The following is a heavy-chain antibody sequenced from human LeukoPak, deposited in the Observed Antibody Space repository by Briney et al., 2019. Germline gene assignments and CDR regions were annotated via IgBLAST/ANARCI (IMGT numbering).Heavy chain of an antibody. Sequence: PSETLSLTCTVSGGSISSGSYYWSWLRQPAGKGLEWVGRIYTSGSTNYNPSLKSRVTISVDTSKNQFSLKLNSVTAADTVVYYCARTTEGGYTYNYFYYYYMDVWGKGTTVTISS. CDR1: GGSISSGSYY. V-gene: IGHV4-61*02. CDR2: IYTSGST. CDR3: ARTTEGGYTYNYFYYYYMDV. D-gene: IGHD5-18*01. J-gene: IGHJ6*03.